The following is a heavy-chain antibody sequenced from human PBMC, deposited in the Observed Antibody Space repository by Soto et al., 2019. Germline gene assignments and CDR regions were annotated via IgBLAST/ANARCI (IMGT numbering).Heavy chain of an antibody. D-gene: IGHD5-12*01. V-gene: IGHV4-59*01. J-gene: IGHJ4*02. CDR3: ARDRRDGYKRYFDF. Sequence: PSETLSLTCTVSGVSITSYFWSWIRQTPGKGLDWIGSISFSGATYSNPSLKGRAALSVDTSENHLSLTLNSVTSADTAVYFCARDRRDGYKRYFDFWGKGNQVTVSS. CDR2: ISFSGAT. CDR1: GVSITSYF.